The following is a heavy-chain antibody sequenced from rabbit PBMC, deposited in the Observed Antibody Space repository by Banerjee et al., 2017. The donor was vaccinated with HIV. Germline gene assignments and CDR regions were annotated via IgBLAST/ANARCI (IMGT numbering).Heavy chain of an antibody. J-gene: IGHJ4*01. CDR3: ARSYDSISGYLDL. Sequence: QSLEESGGDLVKPGASLTLTCTASGFSFSNNYYMCWVRQAPGKGLEWIGCIYAGSSGVTYYANWAKGRFTISKTSSTTVTLQMTSLTVADTATYFCARSYDSISGYLDLWGQGTLVTVS. V-gene: IGHV1S40*01. D-gene: IGHD1-1*01. CDR2: IYAGSSGVT. CDR1: GFSFSNNYY.